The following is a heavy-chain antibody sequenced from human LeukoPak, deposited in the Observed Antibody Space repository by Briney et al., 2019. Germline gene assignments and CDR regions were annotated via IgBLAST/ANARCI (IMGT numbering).Heavy chain of an antibody. V-gene: IGHV3-30*18. CDR3: AKEMAIAAAGSLDAFDI. J-gene: IGHJ3*02. CDR2: ISYDGSNK. D-gene: IGHD6-13*01. Sequence: GGSLRLSCAASGFTFSSYGMHWVRQAPGKGLEWVAVISYDGSNKYYADSVKGRFTISRDNSKNTPYLQMNSLRAEDTAVYYCAKEMAIAAAGSLDAFDIWGQGTMVTVSS. CDR1: GFTFSSYG.